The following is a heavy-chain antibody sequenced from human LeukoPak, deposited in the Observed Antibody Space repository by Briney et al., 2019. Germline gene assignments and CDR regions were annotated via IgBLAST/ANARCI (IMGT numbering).Heavy chain of an antibody. J-gene: IGHJ5*02. CDR3: ARGGYYGSGNDFRFDP. CDR2: INPIGGST. D-gene: IGHD3-10*01. V-gene: IGHV1-46*01. CDR1: GYTFTSYY. Sequence: ASVKVSCKASGYTFTSYYMHWVRQAPGQGLEWMGKINPIGGSTSYARKFQGRVTMTRDTSTTTVYMDLSSLKSKDTAVYYCARGGYYGSGNDFRFDPWGQGTLVTVSS.